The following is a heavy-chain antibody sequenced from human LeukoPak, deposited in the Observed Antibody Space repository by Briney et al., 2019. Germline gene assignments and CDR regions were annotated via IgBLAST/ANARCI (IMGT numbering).Heavy chain of an antibody. J-gene: IGHJ6*02. CDR2: IYSGGST. CDR3: AREGYYYGMDV. V-gene: IGHV3-53*01. Sequence: GGSLRLSCAASGFTVSSNYMSWVRQAPGKGLEWVSVIYSGGSTYYADSVKGRFTISRDNSKNTLYLQMSSLRAEDTAVYYCAREGYYYGMDVWGQGTTVTVSS. CDR1: GFTVSSNY.